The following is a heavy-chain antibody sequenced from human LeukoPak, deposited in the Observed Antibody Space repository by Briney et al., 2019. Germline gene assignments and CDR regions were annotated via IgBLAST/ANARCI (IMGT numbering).Heavy chain of an antibody. Sequence: GGSLRLSCAASGFTFSYYWMHWVRQAPGKGLVWVSRINSDGSPTTYADSVKGRFTISRDNAKNTLYLQMNSLRAEDTAVYYCARGIGQGIVASLDYWGQGTLVTVSS. J-gene: IGHJ4*02. V-gene: IGHV3-74*01. CDR3: ARGIGQGIVASLDY. CDR1: GFTFSYYW. CDR2: INSDGSPT. D-gene: IGHD6-13*01.